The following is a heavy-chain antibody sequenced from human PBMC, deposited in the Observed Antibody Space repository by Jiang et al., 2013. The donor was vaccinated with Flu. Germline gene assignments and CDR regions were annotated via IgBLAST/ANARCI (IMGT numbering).Heavy chain of an antibody. Sequence: QTLSLTCAISGDSVSSNSATWNWIRQSPSRGLEWLGRTYYRSKWYNDYAVSVKSRITINPDTSKNQFSLRLNSVTPEDTAVYYCARERRSEYYDYIWGSYRYPAHFDYWDQ. V-gene: IGHV6-1*01. CDR3: ARERRSEYYDYIWGSYRYPAHFDY. D-gene: IGHD3-16*02. CDR1: GDSVSSNSAT. CDR2: TYYRSKWYN. J-gene: IGHJ4*02.